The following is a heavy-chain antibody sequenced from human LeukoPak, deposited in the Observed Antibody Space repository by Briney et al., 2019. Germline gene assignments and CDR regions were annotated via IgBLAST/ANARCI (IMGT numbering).Heavy chain of an antibody. J-gene: IGHJ6*03. D-gene: IGHD2-15*01. V-gene: IGHV1-58*01. CDR1: GFTFTSSA. CDR3: AAESPLLPGGDYYYYMDV. CDR2: IVVGSGNT. Sequence: SVKVSCKASGFTFTSSAVQWVRQARGQRLEWIGWIVVGSGNTNYAQKFQERVTITRDMSTSTAYMELSSLRSEDTAVYYCAAESPLLPGGDYYYYMDVWGKGTTVTVSS.